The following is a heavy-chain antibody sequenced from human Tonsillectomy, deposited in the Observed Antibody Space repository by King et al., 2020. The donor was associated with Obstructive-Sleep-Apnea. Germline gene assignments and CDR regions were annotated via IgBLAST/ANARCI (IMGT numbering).Heavy chain of an antibody. Sequence: QLQESGPGLVKPSETLSLTCTVSGGSISSSSYYWGWIRQPPGKGLEWIGSIYYSGSTYYNPSLKSRVTISLDTSKNQFSLKLISVTAADTAVYYCARDPGTAMVRGWFDPWGQGTLVTVSS. CDR1: GGSISSSSYY. D-gene: IGHD5-18*01. J-gene: IGHJ5*02. CDR2: IYYSGST. CDR3: ARDPGTAMVRGWFDP. V-gene: IGHV4-39*07.